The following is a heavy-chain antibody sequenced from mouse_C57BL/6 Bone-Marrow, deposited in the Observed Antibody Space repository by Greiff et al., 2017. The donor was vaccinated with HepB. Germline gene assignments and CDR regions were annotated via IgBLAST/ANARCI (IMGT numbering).Heavy chain of an antibody. CDR3: ARRGVGY. V-gene: IGHV1-26*01. CDR1: GYTFTDYY. J-gene: IGHJ2*01. D-gene: IGHD1-1*01. Sequence: EVQLQQSGPELVKPGASVKISCKASGYTFTDYYMNWVKQSHGKSLEWIGDINPNNGGTSYNQKFKGKATLTVDKSSSTAYMELRSLTSEDSAVYYCARRGVGYWGQGTTLTVSS. CDR2: INPNNGGT.